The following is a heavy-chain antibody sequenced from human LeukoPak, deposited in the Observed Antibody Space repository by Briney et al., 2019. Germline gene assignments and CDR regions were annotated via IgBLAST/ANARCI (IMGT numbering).Heavy chain of an antibody. CDR3: ARGGQYCSSSSCYFWFDH. J-gene: IGHJ5*02. CDR2: MNPNNGNT. D-gene: IGHD2-2*01. CDR1: GYTFTSYD. V-gene: IGHV1-8*02. Sequence: ASVKVSCKACGYTFTSYDITWVRQATGRGVDWVGWMNPNNGNTGYAQKFHGRGTITRSNSISTAYMEMSSLRSEDTAIYYCARGGQYCSSSSCYFWFDHWGQGTLVTVSS.